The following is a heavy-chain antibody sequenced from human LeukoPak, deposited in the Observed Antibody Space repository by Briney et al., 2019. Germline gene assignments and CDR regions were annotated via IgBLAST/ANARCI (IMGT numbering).Heavy chain of an antibody. Sequence: PGGSLRLSCAASGFTFSSYAMHWVRQAPGKGLEWVAVISYDGSNEYYADSVKGRFTISRDNSKNTLYLQMNSLRAEDTAVYYCAKGSWFGELVPHNYYYMDVWGKGTTVTISS. CDR1: GFTFSSYA. CDR3: AKGSWFGELVPHNYYYMDV. V-gene: IGHV3-30*04. CDR2: ISYDGSNE. D-gene: IGHD3-10*01. J-gene: IGHJ6*03.